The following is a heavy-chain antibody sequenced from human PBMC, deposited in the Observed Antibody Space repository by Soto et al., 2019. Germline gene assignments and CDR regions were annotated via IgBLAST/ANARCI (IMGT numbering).Heavy chain of an antibody. V-gene: IGHV3-11*06. CDR3: AKLGYCSSTSCRKRAAGMDV. CDR2: ISSSSSYT. Sequence: PGGSLRLSCAASGFTFSDYYMSWIRQAPGKGLEWVSYISSSSSYTNYADSVKGRFTISRDNAKNSLYLQMNSLRAEDTAVYYCAKLGYCSSTSCRKRAAGMDVWGQGTTVTVSS. J-gene: IGHJ6*02. D-gene: IGHD2-2*01. CDR1: GFTFSDYY.